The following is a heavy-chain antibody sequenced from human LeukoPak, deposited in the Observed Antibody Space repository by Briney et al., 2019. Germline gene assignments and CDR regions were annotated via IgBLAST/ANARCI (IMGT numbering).Heavy chain of an antibody. V-gene: IGHV1-18*01. CDR2: ISVYNGDT. Sequence: ASVKVSCKASDYTFTNYGISWVRQAPGQGLEWMGWISVYNGDTNYAQKFQGRVTMTTDTSTNTAYMELRSLRSDDTVVYYCARDGYTFGGVKTRFDYWGQGTLVTVSS. CDR3: ARDGYTFGGVKTRFDY. J-gene: IGHJ4*02. CDR1: DYTFTNYG. D-gene: IGHD3-16*01.